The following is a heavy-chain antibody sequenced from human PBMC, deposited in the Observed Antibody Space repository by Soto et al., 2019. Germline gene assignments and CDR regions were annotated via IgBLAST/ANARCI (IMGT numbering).Heavy chain of an antibody. Sequence: EVQLVESGGDLVQPGGSLRLSCAASGFTFSSYWMHWVRQAPGKGLVWVSRIKSDGSGAIYADSVKGRFTVSRDNAKNPLSLLMTSLSTEATAVYYCARGDGDYHDGNGYLGRHWGQGPRVTVSS. CDR1: GFTFSSYW. CDR2: IKSDGSGA. J-gene: IGHJ4*02. V-gene: IGHV3-74*01. D-gene: IGHD3-22*01. CDR3: ARGDGDYHDGNGYLGRH.